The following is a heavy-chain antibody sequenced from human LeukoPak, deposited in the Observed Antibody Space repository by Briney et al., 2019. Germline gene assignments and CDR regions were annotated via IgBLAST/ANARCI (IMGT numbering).Heavy chain of an antibody. CDR1: GGSISSYY. J-gene: IGHJ6*02. V-gene: IGHV4-59*01. CDR2: IYYSGST. CDR3: AREMYYYDSSGYYPSDYYGMDV. D-gene: IGHD3-22*01. Sequence: SEALSLTCTVSGGSISSYYWSWIRQPPGKGLEWIGYIYYSGSTNYNPSLKSRVTISVDTSKNQFSLKLSSVTAADTAVYYCAREMYYYDSSGYYPSDYYGMDVWGQGTTVTVSS.